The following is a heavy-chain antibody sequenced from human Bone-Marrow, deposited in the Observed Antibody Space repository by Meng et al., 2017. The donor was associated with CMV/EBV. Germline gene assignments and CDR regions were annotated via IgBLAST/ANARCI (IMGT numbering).Heavy chain of an antibody. Sequence: GGSLRLSCAASGFTFSDYYMSWIRQAPGKGLEWVSYISSSGSTIYYADSVKGRFTISRDNAKNSLYLQMNSLRAEDTAVYYCARDFSKGPYYYYGMDVWGQGTTVTVSS. CDR1: GFTFSDYY. J-gene: IGHJ6*02. D-gene: IGHD6-13*01. CDR3: ARDFSKGPYYYYGMDV. CDR2: ISSSGSTI. V-gene: IGHV3-11*01.